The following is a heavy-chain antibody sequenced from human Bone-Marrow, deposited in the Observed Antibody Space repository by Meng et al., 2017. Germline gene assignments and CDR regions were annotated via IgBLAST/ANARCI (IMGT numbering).Heavy chain of an antibody. CDR2: IHYSGST. CDR3: TKVHGEGYSSH. Sequence: SETLSLTCTVSGGSISSYYWSWIRQPAGKGLEWIGYIHYSGSTRYNPSLKSRVTISIDTSKNQFSLRLSTVTAADTAVYYCTKVHGEGYSSHWGQGTLVTVSS. D-gene: IGHD5-24*01. J-gene: IGHJ4*02. V-gene: IGHV4-59*01. CDR1: GGSISSYY.